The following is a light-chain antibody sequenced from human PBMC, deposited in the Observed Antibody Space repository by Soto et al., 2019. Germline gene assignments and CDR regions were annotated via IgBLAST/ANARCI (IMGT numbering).Light chain of an antibody. Sequence: DIQMTQSPSSVSASVGDRVTITCRASQAIDSWLAWYQQKPGEAPKLLIFTGSLLHSGVPPRFSGSGSGTDFTLTISSLQPEEFATYYCQQTLSFPPTFGQGTKV. CDR3: QQTLSFPPT. J-gene: IGKJ1*01. CDR2: TGS. CDR1: QAIDSW. V-gene: IGKV1-12*01.